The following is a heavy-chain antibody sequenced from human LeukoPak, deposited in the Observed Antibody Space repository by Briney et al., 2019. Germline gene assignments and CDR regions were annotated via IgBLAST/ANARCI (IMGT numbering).Heavy chain of an antibody. CDR2: ISGSGGST. V-gene: IGHV3-23*01. CDR1: GFTFTSYA. J-gene: IGHJ4*02. D-gene: IGHD5-18*01. CDR3: AKDSYSKGDY. Sequence: PGGSLRLSCPASGFTFTSYAMSWVRQAPGKGLEWVSAISGSGGSTYYADSVKGRFTISRDNAKNSLYLQMNSLRAEDTGVYYCAKDSYSKGDYWGQGVLVTVSS.